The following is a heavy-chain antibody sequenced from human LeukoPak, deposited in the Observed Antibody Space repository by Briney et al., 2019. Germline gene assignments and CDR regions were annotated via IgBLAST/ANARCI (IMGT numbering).Heavy chain of an antibody. J-gene: IGHJ6*02. D-gene: IGHD4-17*01. V-gene: IGHV4-4*07. CDR2: IYTSGGT. Sequence: PSETLSLTCTVSGGSISSYYWSWIRQPAGKGLEWIGRIYTSGGTNYNPSLKSRVTMSVDTSKNQFSLKLSSVTAADTAVYYCARETVTTGYYYYGMDVWGQGTTVTVSS. CDR3: ARETVTTGYYYYGMDV. CDR1: GGSISSYY.